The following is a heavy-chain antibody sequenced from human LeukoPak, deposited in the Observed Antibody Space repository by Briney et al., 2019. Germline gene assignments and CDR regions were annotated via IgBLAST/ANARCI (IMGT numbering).Heavy chain of an antibody. Sequence: GGSLRLSCAASGFTFSSYAMSWVRQAPGKGLEWVSAISGSGGSTYYADAVKGRFTISRDNSKNTLYLQMNSLRAEDTAVYYCAKDRQWLGVFDYWGQGTLVTGSS. CDR2: ISGSGGST. CDR3: AKDRQWLGVFDY. V-gene: IGHV3-23*01. J-gene: IGHJ4*02. CDR1: GFTFSSYA. D-gene: IGHD6-19*01.